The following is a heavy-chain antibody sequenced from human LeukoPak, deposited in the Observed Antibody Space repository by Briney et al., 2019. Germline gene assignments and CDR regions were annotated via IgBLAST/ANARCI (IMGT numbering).Heavy chain of an antibody. CDR2: INHSGST. Sequence: SETLSLTCAVYGGSFSGYYWSWIRQPPGKGLEWIGEINHSGSTNYNPSLKSRVTISVDTSKNQFSLKLSSVTAADTAVYYCARDSSGYVSRKRAFDIWGQGTMVTVSS. J-gene: IGHJ3*02. CDR1: GGSFSGYY. CDR3: ARDSSGYVSRKRAFDI. V-gene: IGHV4-34*01. D-gene: IGHD3-22*01.